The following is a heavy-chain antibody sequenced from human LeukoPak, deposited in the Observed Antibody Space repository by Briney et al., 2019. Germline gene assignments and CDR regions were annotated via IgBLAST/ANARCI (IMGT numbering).Heavy chain of an antibody. D-gene: IGHD3-16*01. V-gene: IGHV3-11*03. CDR1: GFTFRSYW. Sequence: GGSLRLSCAASGFTFRSYWMHWVRQAPGKGLEWVSYISSSSSYTNYADSVKGRFTISRDNAKNSLYLQMNSLRAEDTAVYYCARSPNYDYVWGSSSWYFDYWGQGTLVTVSS. CDR2: ISSSSSYT. CDR3: ARSPNYDYVWGSSSWYFDY. J-gene: IGHJ4*02.